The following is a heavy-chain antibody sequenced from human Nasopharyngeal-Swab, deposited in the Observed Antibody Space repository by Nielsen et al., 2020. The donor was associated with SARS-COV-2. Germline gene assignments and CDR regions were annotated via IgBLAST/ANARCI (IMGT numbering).Heavy chain of an antibody. CDR2: INHSGST. Sequence: WIRQPPGKGLEWIGEINHSGSTNYNPSLKSRVTISVDTSKNQFSLKLSSVTAADTAVYYCARGSGGSYSRHYYYGMDVWGQGTTVTVSS. D-gene: IGHD1-26*01. CDR3: ARGSGGSYSRHYYYGMDV. J-gene: IGHJ6*02. V-gene: IGHV4-34*01.